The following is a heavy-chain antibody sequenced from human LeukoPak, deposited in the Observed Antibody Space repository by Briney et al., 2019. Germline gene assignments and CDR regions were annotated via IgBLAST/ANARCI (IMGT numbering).Heavy chain of an antibody. CDR2: IYYSGST. Sequence: PSETLSLTCTVSGGSISNYYWSWIRQPPGKGLEWIGYIYYSGSTYYNPSLKSRVTISVDTSKNQFSLKLSSVTAADTAVYYCARAVLAGYSSGAHAFDIWGQGTMVTVSS. CDR1: GGSISNYY. D-gene: IGHD6-19*01. J-gene: IGHJ3*02. CDR3: ARAVLAGYSSGAHAFDI. V-gene: IGHV4-59*08.